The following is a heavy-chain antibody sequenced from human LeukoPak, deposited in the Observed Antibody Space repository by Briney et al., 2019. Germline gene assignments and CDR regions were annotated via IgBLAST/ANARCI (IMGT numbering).Heavy chain of an antibody. J-gene: IGHJ6*04. Sequence: SGTLSLTCAVSGGSISSSNWWSWVRQPPGKGLEWIGEIYHSGSTNYNPSLKSRVTISVDKSKNQFSLKLSSVTAADTAVYYCARVPWDIVVVPAASRPNYYYYGMDVWGKGTTVTVSS. CDR2: IYHSGST. CDR1: GGSISSSNW. CDR3: ARVPWDIVVVPAASRPNYYYYGMDV. V-gene: IGHV4-4*02. D-gene: IGHD2-2*01.